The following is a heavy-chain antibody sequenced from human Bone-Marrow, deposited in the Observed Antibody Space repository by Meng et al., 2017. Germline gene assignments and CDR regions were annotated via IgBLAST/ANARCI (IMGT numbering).Heavy chain of an antibody. CDR1: GFTFSSYA. CDR2: IYSGGST. V-gene: IGHV3-66*02. Sequence: GESLKISCAASGFTFSSYAMSWVRQAPGKGLEWVSVIYSGGSTYYADSVKGRFTISRDNSKNTLYLQMNSLRAEDTAVYYCARSMRDIVVVPAAIRPYYFDYWGQGTLVTVSS. CDR3: ARSMRDIVVVPAAIRPYYFDY. J-gene: IGHJ4*02. D-gene: IGHD2-2*02.